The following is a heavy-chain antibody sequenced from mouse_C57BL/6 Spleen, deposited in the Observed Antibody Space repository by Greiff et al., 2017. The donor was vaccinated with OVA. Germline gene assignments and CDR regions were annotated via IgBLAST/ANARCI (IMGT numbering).Heavy chain of an antibody. CDR3: AKKGGGYCNYVRNYAMDY. V-gene: IGHV2-5*01. J-gene: IGHJ4*01. D-gene: IGHD2-1*01. CDR1: GFSLTSYG. CDR2: IWRGGST. Sequence: VQLQESGPGLVQPSQSLSITCTVSGFSLTSYGVHWVRQSPGKGLEWLGVIWRGGSTDYNAAFMSRLSITKDNAKSQVFFKMNSLQADDTAIYYCAKKGGGYCNYVRNYAMDYWGQGTSVTVSS.